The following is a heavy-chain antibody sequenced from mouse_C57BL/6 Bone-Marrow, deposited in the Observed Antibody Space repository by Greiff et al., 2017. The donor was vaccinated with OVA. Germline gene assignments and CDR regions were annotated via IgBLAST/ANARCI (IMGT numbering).Heavy chain of an antibody. CDR1: GYTFTSYG. Sequence: QVHVKQSGAELARPGASVKLSCKASGYTFTSYGISWVKQRTGQGLEWIGEIYPRSGNTYYNEKFKGKATLTADKSSSTAYMELRSLTSEDSAVYFCASSRVITTVVATEYFDYWGQGTTLTVSS. J-gene: IGHJ2*01. V-gene: IGHV1-81*01. D-gene: IGHD1-1*01. CDR3: ASSRVITTVVATEYFDY. CDR2: IYPRSGNT.